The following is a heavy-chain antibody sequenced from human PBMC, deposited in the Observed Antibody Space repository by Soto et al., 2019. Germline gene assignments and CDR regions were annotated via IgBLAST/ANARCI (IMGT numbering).Heavy chain of an antibody. CDR2: IIPIFGTA. Sequence: GASVKVSCKASGGTFSIYAISWVLQAPGQGLEWMGGIIPIFGTANYAQKLQGRVTITADESTSTAYMELSSLRSEDTAVYYCARERVDSGYFDYWGQGTLVTVSS. CDR3: ARERVDSGYFDY. V-gene: IGHV1-69*13. D-gene: IGHD1-26*01. J-gene: IGHJ4*02. CDR1: GGTFSIYA.